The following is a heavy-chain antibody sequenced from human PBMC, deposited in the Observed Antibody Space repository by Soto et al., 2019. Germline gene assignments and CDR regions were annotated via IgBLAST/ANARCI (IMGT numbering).Heavy chain of an antibody. Sequence: QVQLQQWGAGLLKPSETLSLTCDVYGGSFSGYFWSWLRQPPGKGLEWIGEINYTGSTNYNSSLKSRVTISIDTSKNQFSLKLNSVTAADTALYFCARVSLNDMDVWGQGTTVTVS. V-gene: IGHV4-34*01. CDR3: ARVSLNDMDV. J-gene: IGHJ6*02. CDR2: INYTGST. CDR1: GGSFSGYF.